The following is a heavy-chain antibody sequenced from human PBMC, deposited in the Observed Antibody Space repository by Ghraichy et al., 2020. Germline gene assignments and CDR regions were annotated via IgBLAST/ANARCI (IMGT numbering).Heavy chain of an antibody. Sequence: SETLSLTCTVSGGSISSSSYYWGWIRQPPGKGLEWIGSIYYSGSTYYNPSLKSRVTISVDTSKNQFSLKLSSVTAADTAVYYCAVLSGYYGSVQHWGQGTLVTVSS. J-gene: IGHJ1*01. V-gene: IGHV4-39*01. CDR3: AVLSGYYGSVQH. D-gene: IGHD3-22*01. CDR1: GGSISSSSYY. CDR2: IYYSGST.